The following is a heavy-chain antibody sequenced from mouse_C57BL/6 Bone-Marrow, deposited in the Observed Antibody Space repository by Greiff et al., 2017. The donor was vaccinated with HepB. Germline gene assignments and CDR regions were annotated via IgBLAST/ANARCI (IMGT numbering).Heavy chain of an antibody. D-gene: IGHD1-1*01. CDR3: AREGILLRYLYAMDY. CDR1: GYAFTNYL. Sequence: QVQLQQSGAELVRPGTSVKVSCKASGYAFTNYLIEWVKQRPGQGLEWIGVINPGSGGTNYNEKFKGKATLTADKSSSTAYMQLSSLTSEDSAVYFCAREGILLRYLYAMDYWGQGTSVTVSS. CDR2: INPGSGGT. V-gene: IGHV1-54*01. J-gene: IGHJ4*01.